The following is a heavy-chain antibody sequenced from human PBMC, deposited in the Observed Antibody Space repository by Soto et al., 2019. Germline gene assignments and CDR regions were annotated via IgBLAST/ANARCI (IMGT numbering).Heavy chain of an antibody. Sequence: QVQLVESGGGVVQPGTSLRLSCVGSGFTFRSYVIHWVRQAPGKGLEWVALTSYDGSNKDYGDSVKGRFTISRDNSRNTVDLQMDSLSREDTALYYCARWGTTGGLDVWCQGTLVSVSS. CDR3: ARWGTTGGLDV. J-gene: IGHJ1*01. CDR2: TSYDGSNK. D-gene: IGHD3-16*01. V-gene: IGHV3-30*19. CDR1: GFTFRSYV.